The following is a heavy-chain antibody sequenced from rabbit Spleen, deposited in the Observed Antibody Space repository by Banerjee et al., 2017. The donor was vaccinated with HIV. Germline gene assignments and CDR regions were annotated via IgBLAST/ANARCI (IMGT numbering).Heavy chain of an antibody. D-gene: IGHD2-1*01. CDR3: ARDGYTNGDYHRYFNL. J-gene: IGHJ4*01. V-gene: IGHV1S45*01. CDR2: INAATGKA. CDR1: GFSFGDRDV. Sequence: QEQLVESGGGLVQPEGSLTLTCKASGFSFGDRDVMCWVRQAPGKGLEWIACINAATGKAVYASWAKGRFTFSTTSSTAVTLQMTSLTAADTATYFSARDGYTNGDYHRYFNLWGPGTLVTVS.